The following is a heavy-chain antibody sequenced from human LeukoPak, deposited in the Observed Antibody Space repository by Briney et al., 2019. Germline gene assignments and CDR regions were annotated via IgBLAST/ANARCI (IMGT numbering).Heavy chain of an antibody. CDR1: GYSFTSYW. CDR2: IYPGDSDT. V-gene: IGHV5-51*01. CDR3: ASGPPDYYDSRGFDY. J-gene: IGHJ4*02. Sequence: GESLKISCKGSGYSFTSYWIGWVRQMPGKGLEWMRIIYPGDSDTRYSPSFQGQVTISADKSISTAYLQWSSLKASDTAMYYCASGPPDYYDSRGFDYWGQGTLVTVSS. D-gene: IGHD3-22*01.